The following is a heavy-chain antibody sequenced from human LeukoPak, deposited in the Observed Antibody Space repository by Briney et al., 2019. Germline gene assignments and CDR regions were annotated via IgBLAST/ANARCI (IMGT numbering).Heavy chain of an antibody. J-gene: IGHJ4*02. CDR1: GYTFTSYG. Sequence: ASVKVSCKASGYTFTSYGISWVRQAPGQGLEWMGWISAYNGNTNYAQKLQGRVTMTTDTSTSTAYMELRSLRSDDTAVYYCARDFGLGYSGYYFDYWGQGTLVTVSS. CDR2: ISAYNGNT. V-gene: IGHV1-18*01. D-gene: IGHD5-12*01. CDR3: ARDFGLGYSGYYFDY.